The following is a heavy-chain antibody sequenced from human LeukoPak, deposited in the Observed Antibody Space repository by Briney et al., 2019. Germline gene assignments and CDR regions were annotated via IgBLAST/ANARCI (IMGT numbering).Heavy chain of an antibody. CDR3: ARGPSPYYGSGSYFGMDV. CDR1: GGSISIGGYS. D-gene: IGHD3-10*01. CDR2: IYHSGST. J-gene: IGHJ6*04. V-gene: IGHV4-30-2*01. Sequence: SETLSLTCAVSGGSISIGGYSWSWIRQPPGKGLEWIGYIYHSGSTYYNPSLKSRVTISVDRSKNQFSLKLSSVTAADTAVYYCARGPSPYYGSGSYFGMDVWGKGTTVTVSS.